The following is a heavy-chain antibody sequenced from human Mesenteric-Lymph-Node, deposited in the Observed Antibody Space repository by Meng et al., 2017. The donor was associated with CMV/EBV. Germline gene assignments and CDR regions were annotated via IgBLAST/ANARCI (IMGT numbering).Heavy chain of an antibody. D-gene: IGHD7-27*01. CDR3: ARDLTGVDAFDI. CDR2: IYYSGST. CDR1: GGSISSYY. J-gene: IGHJ3*02. Sequence: SETLSLTCTVSGGSISSYYWSWIRQPPGKGLEWIGYIYYSGSTKYNPSLKSRVTISADTSKNQSSLKLISVTAADTAVYYCARDLTGVDAFDIWGQGTMVTVSS. V-gene: IGHV4-59*01.